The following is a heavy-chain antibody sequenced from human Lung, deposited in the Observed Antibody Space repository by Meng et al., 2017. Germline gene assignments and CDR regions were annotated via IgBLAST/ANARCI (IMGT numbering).Heavy chain of an antibody. J-gene: IGHJ4*02. CDR3: ARGTPGRSYSDY. CDR2: LGAHDGDT. D-gene: IGHD3-10*01. Sequence: QVQPVQSGPEVKKPGASVKVSCKASDYTFTGYGVSWVRQAPGQGLEWMAWLGAHDGDTSHAPKFQGRVTVSADRPTATAYMELRSLRSDYTAVYYCARGTPGRSYSDYWGQGTLVTVSS. V-gene: IGHV1-18*01. CDR1: DYTFTGYG.